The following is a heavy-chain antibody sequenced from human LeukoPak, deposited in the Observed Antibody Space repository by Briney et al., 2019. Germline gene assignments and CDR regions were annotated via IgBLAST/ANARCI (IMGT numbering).Heavy chain of an antibody. CDR1: GYTFTSYG. V-gene: IGHV1-18*04. D-gene: IGHD3-9*01. CDR3: ATSFDWSTPDY. Sequence: GASVKVSCKASGYTFTSYGISWVRQAPGQGLEWMGWISAYNGNTNYAQKLQGRVTMTTDTSTSTAQMELRSLRSDDTAVYYCATSFDWSTPDYWGQGTLVTVSS. J-gene: IGHJ4*02. CDR2: ISAYNGNT.